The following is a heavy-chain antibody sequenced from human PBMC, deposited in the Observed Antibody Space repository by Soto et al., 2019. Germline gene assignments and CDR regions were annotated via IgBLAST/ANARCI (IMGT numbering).Heavy chain of an antibody. CDR3: ASRTSDTAMVTFYY. CDR1: GYTFTSYA. Sequence: GASVKVSCKASGYTFTSYAMHWVRQAPGQRLEWMGWINAGNGNTKYSQKFQGRVTITRDTSASTAYMELSSLRSEDTAVYYCASRTSDTAMVTFYYWGQGTLVTVSS. D-gene: IGHD5-18*01. J-gene: IGHJ4*02. CDR2: INAGNGNT. V-gene: IGHV1-3*01.